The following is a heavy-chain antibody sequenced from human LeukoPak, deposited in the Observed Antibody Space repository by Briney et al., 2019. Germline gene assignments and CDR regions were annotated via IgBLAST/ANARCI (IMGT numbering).Heavy chain of an antibody. V-gene: IGHV3-23*01. J-gene: IGHJ4*02. D-gene: IGHD6-6*01. CDR3: ATSIAARPDDY. CDR1: GFTFSSYG. CDR2: ISGSGDTT. Sequence: GGSLRLSCAASGFTFSSYGMSWVRQAPGKGLEWVSAISGSGDTTYYADSVKGRFTISRDNSKNTLYLQMNSLRAEDTAVYYCATSIAARPDDYWGQGTLVTVSS.